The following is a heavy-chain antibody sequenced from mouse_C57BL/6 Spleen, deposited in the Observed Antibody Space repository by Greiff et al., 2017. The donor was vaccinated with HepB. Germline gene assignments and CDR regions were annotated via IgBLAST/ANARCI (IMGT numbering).Heavy chain of an antibody. Sequence: EVMLVESGAELVKPGASVKLSCTASGFNIKDYYMHWVKQRTEQGLEWIGRIDPEDGETKYAPKFQGKATITADTSSNTAYLQLSSLTSEDTAVYYCASLTTVVATPFDYWGQGTTLTVSS. CDR3: ASLTTVVATPFDY. CDR1: GFNIKDYY. V-gene: IGHV14-2*01. J-gene: IGHJ2*01. CDR2: IDPEDGET. D-gene: IGHD1-1*01.